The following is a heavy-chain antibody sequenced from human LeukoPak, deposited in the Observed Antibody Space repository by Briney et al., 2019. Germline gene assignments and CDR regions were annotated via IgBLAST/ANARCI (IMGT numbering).Heavy chain of an antibody. CDR2: IYYSGST. D-gene: IGHD2-15*01. CDR1: GVSISSGDYY. CDR3: ARSRRPYSFDAFDI. J-gene: IGHJ3*02. V-gene: IGHV4-61*08. Sequence: QPSETLSLTCTVSGVSISSGDYYWSWIRQPPGKGLEWIGYIYYSGSTNYNPSLKSRVTISVDTSKNQFSLKLSSVTAADTAVYYCARSRRPYSFDAFDIWGQGTMVTVSS.